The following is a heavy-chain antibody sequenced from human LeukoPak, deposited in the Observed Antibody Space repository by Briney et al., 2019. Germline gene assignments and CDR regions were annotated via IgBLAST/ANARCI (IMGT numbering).Heavy chain of an antibody. Sequence: SQTLSLTCTVSGGSISSGGYYWSWIRQPPGKGLEWIGYIYHSGSTYYNPSLKSRVTISVDTSKNQFSLKLSSVTAADAAVYYCARVQMETVTPIDYWGQGTLVTVSS. J-gene: IGHJ4*02. CDR3: ARVQMETVTPIDY. CDR2: IYHSGST. CDR1: GGSISSGGYY. D-gene: IGHD4-17*01. V-gene: IGHV4-30-2*01.